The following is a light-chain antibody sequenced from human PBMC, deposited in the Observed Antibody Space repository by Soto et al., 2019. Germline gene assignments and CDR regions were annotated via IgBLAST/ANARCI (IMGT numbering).Light chain of an antibody. CDR2: DAS. V-gene: IGKV1-9*01. CDR1: QGISSF. CDR3: QQLDSYPIT. J-gene: IGKJ5*01. Sequence: DIQLTQPPSFLSASVGDRVTITCRASQGISSFLAWYQQKPGKAPQLLIYDASTLQSGVPSRFSGSGSGTEFTLTISSLQPEDFATYYCQQLDSYPITFGQGTRLEIK.